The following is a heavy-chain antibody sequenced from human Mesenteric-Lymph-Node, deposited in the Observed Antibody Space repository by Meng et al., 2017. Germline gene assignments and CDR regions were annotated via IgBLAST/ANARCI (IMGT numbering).Heavy chain of an antibody. V-gene: IGHV1-2*06. CDR2: INPNTGDT. CDR1: GYTFTAYY. J-gene: IGHJ4*02. CDR3: ARGGVVTALKKSFDY. Sequence: QVQLVQSGAEVKKPGASVKVSCKASGYTFTAYYVHWVRQAPGQGLEWMGRINPNTGDTNYAQKFQGRVTITADESTSTAYMELSSLRSEDTAVYYCARGGVVTALKKSFDYWGQGTLVTVS. D-gene: IGHD2-21*02.